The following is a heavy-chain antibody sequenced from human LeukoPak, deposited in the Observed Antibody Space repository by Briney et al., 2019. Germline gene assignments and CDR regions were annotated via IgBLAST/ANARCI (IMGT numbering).Heavy chain of an antibody. V-gene: IGHV1-69*13. CDR3: ARDLEGSSSWNDPPPTFYYYGMDV. Sequence: ASVKVSCKASGGTFSSYAISWVRQAPGQGLEWMGGIIPIFGTANYAQKFQGRVTITADESTSTAYMELSSLRSEDTAVYYCARDLEGSSSWNDPPPTFYYYGMDVWGKGTTVTVSS. J-gene: IGHJ6*04. CDR1: GGTFSSYA. CDR2: IIPIFGTA. D-gene: IGHD6-13*01.